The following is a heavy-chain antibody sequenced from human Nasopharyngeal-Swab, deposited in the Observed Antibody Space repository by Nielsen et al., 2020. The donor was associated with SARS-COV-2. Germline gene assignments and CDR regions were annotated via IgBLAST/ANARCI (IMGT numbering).Heavy chain of an antibody. V-gene: IGHV5-51*01. D-gene: IGHD3-10*01. CDR2: IYPGDSDA. J-gene: IGHJ3*02. CDR3: ARSAYYLSGTYREHLDI. Sequence: KVSCKGSGYSFTSYWIVWVRQMPGKGLEWMGIIYPGDSDAKYSPSFQGQVTFSADKFISTAYLQWSSLKASDTAMYYCARSAYYLSGTYREHLDIWGQGTMVTVSS. CDR1: GYSFTSYW.